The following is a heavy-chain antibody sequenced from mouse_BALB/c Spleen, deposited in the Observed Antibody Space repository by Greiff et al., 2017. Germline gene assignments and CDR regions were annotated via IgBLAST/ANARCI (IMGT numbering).Heavy chain of an antibody. J-gene: IGHJ4*01. Sequence: QVQLKQSGAELVRPGTSVKISCKASGYTFTNYWLGWVKQRPGHGLEWIGDIYPGGGYTNYNEKFKGKATLTADTSSSTAYMQLSSLTSEDSAVYFCARGGLRRRTGYAMDYWGQGTSVTVSS. CDR2: IYPGGGYT. CDR1: GYTFTNYW. D-gene: IGHD2-4*01. CDR3: ARGGLRRRTGYAMDY. V-gene: IGHV1-63*02.